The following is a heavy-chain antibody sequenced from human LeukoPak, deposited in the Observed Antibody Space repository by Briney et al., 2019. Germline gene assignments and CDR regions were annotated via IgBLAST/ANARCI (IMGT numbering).Heavy chain of an antibody. V-gene: IGHV3-48*01. Sequence: GGSLRLSCAASGFTFSTYSLHWVRQAPGKGLGWVSFISGTSSTIYYADSVKGRFTVSRDNAKNSLFLQMNSLRAEDTAVYYCARDPLYHYGSGSLDFYFDYWGQGTPVTVSS. J-gene: IGHJ4*02. CDR3: ARDPLYHYGSGSLDFYFDY. CDR2: ISGTSSTI. D-gene: IGHD3-10*01. CDR1: GFTFSTYS.